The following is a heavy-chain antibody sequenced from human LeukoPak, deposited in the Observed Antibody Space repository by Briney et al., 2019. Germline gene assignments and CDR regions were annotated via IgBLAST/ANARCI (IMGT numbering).Heavy chain of an antibody. CDR3: AKANGEPRCYYYGMDV. J-gene: IGHJ6*02. D-gene: IGHD2-8*01. Sequence: PGGSLRLSCAASGFTFSSYAMSWVRQAPGKGLERVSAISGSGGSTYYADSVKGRFTISRDNSKDTLYLQMNSLRAEDTAVYYCAKANGEPRCYYYGMDVWGQGTTVTVSS. CDR2: ISGSGGST. CDR1: GFTFSSYA. V-gene: IGHV3-23*01.